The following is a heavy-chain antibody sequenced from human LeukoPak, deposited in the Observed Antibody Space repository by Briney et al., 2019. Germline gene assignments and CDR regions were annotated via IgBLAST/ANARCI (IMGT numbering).Heavy chain of an antibody. Sequence: GGSLRLSCEVSGFTFNRHHMHWVRQAPGKGLVWVSFIKSDGSVTAYADSVKGRFTVSRDNAKNTMVLQVNSLRAEDTAVYFWARGSSAGSGTAYVMFDYWGQGILVTVSS. D-gene: IGHD3-10*01. J-gene: IGHJ4*02. CDR2: IKSDGSVT. CDR3: ARGSSAGSGTAYVMFDY. CDR1: GFTFNRHH. V-gene: IGHV3-74*01.